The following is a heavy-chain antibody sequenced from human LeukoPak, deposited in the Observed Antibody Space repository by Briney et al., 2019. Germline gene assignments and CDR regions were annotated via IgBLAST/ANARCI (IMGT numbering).Heavy chain of an antibody. CDR1: GGSFNTYF. J-gene: IGHJ3*01. Sequence: PSETLCLTCGVSGGSFNTYFWTWIRQPPGRGLEWVSNIYYSGSTNYNPSLKGRVTISVDTSKNQFSLKLNFVTAADTAAYFCARVSRARFGNYDFYVWGQGIMVTVSA. D-gene: IGHD3/OR15-3a*01. CDR3: ARVSRARFGNYDFYV. V-gene: IGHV4-59*01. CDR2: IYYSGST.